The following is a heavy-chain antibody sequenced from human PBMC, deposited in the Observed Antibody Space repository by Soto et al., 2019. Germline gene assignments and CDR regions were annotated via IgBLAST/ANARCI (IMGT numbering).Heavy chain of an antibody. CDR1: GFTFGAHA. V-gene: IGHV3-20*04. CDR3: ARHGGTPDLYFDY. CDR2: INWIGGST. D-gene: IGHD3-16*01. Sequence: GGSLRLSCAASGFTFGAHAMSWVRQAPGKGLEWVSAINWIGGSTNYADSMKGRFTISRDNAKNSLYLQMSSLRAEDTALYYCARHGGTPDLYFDYWGQGTPVTVSS. J-gene: IGHJ4*02.